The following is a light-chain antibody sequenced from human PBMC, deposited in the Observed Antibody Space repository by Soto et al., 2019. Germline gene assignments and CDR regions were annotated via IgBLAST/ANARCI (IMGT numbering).Light chain of an antibody. CDR1: QVISSY. CDR2: AAS. CDR3: QQLNSYPVT. Sequence: DIQLTQSPSFMSASVGDRVTITCRASQVISSYLAWYQQKPGNAPKLLIYAASTLQSGVPSRFSGSGSGTEFTLTISSLQPEDFATYYCQQLNSYPVTFGQGTKVEIK. J-gene: IGKJ1*01. V-gene: IGKV1-9*01.